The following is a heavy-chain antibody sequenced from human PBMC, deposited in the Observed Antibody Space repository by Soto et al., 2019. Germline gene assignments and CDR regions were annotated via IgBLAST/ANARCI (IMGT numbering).Heavy chain of an antibody. D-gene: IGHD5-12*01. Sequence: GGSLRLSCAASGFTISSYAMSWVRQAPGKGLEWVSAISGSGGSTYYADSVKGRSTISRDNSKNTLYLQMNSLRAEDTAVYYCARVAEMATNIYYWGQGTLVTISS. CDR2: ISGSGGST. J-gene: IGHJ4*02. V-gene: IGHV3-23*01. CDR1: GFTISSYA. CDR3: ARVAEMATNIYY.